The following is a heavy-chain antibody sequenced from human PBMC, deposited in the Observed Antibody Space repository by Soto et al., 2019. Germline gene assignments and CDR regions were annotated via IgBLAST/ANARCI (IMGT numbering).Heavy chain of an antibody. CDR2: ISYDGSNK. V-gene: IGHV3-30-3*01. Sequence: PGGSLRLSCAASGSTFSSYAMHWVRQAPGKGLEWVAVISYDGSNKYYADSVKGRFTISRDNSKNTLYLQMNSLRAEDTAVYYCARDQSLGGATTFAFDSWGQGTLVTVSS. CDR3: ARDQSLGGATTFAFDS. D-gene: IGHD1-26*01. J-gene: IGHJ5*01. CDR1: GSTFSSYA.